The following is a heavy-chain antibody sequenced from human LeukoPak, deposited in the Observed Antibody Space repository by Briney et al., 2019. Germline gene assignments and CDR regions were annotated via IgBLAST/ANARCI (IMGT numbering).Heavy chain of an antibody. D-gene: IGHD4-17*01. CDR3: ARAPRGDFLGGAFDY. Sequence: SETLSLTCSVSGGSISSSTYYWGWIRQPPGKGLEWIGSIYYSGRSYFNPSLKSRVTISVDTSKNQFSLSLNSVTAADTALYYCARAPRGDFLGGAFDYWGQGTLATVSS. CDR1: GGSISSSTYY. J-gene: IGHJ4*02. CDR2: IYYSGRS. V-gene: IGHV4-39*01.